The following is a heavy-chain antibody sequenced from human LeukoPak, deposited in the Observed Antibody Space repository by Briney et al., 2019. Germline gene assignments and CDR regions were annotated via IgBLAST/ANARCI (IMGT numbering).Heavy chain of an antibody. D-gene: IGHD6-13*01. V-gene: IGHV4-34*01. CDR1: GGSFSGYY. J-gene: IGHJ6*03. CDR3: ARTTGYSSSWYNYYYMDV. Sequence: PSETLSLTCAVYGGSFSGYYWSWIRQPPGKGLEWIGEINHSGSTNYNPSLKSRVTISVDTSKNQFSLKLSSVTAADTAVYYCARTTGYSSSWYNYYYMDVWAKGPRSPSP. CDR2: INHSGST.